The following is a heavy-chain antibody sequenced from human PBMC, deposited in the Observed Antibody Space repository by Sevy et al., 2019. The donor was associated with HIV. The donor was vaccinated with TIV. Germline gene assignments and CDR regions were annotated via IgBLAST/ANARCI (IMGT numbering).Heavy chain of an antibody. CDR2: ISYDGSNK. CDR1: GFTFSSYA. D-gene: IGHD2-15*01. V-gene: IGHV3-30*04. J-gene: IGHJ4*02. CDR3: AGDPDIVVVVAANPGWFDY. Sequence: GGSLRLSCAASGFTFSSYAMHWVRQAPGKGLEWVAVISYDGSNKYYADSVKGRFTISRDNSKNTLYLQMNSLRAEDTAVYYCAGDPDIVVVVAANPGWFDYWGQGTLVTVSS.